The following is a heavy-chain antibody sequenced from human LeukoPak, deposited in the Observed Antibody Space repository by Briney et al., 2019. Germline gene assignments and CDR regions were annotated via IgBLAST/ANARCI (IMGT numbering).Heavy chain of an antibody. Sequence: ASVKVSCKASGYTFTGYYMHWVRQAPGQGLEWMGWINPNSGVTNYAQNFQGRVIMTRDTSVSTAYMELSRLTSDDTAVYYCARDSSGYYLTLGYWGQGTLVTVSS. CDR2: INPNSGVT. CDR1: GYTFTGYY. V-gene: IGHV1-2*02. D-gene: IGHD3-22*01. CDR3: ARDSSGYYLTLGY. J-gene: IGHJ4*02.